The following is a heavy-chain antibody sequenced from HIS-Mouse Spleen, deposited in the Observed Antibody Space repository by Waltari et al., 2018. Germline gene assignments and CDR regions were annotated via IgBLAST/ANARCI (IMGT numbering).Heavy chain of an antibody. D-gene: IGHD6-13*01. V-gene: IGHV4-39*07. CDR3: AREIPYSSSWYDWYFDL. J-gene: IGHJ2*01. Sequence: QLQLQESGPGLVKPSETLSLTCTVSGGSISSSSYYWGWIRQPPGTGLEWIGSIYYSGRTYYNPAIKSRVTISVDTSKNQFSLKLGSVTAADTAVYYCAREIPYSSSWYDWYFDLWGRGTLVTVSS. CDR2: IYYSGRT. CDR1: GGSISSSSYY.